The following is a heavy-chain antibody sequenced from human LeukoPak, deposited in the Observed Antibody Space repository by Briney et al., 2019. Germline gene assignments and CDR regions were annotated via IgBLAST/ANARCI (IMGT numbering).Heavy chain of an antibody. V-gene: IGHV1-2*02. J-gene: IGHJ4*02. CDR2: INPKSGGT. Sequence: ASVTVSFTASGHTFTANFLHWVRQAPGQGHEWMGWINPKSGGTYYAQRFQGRVTITRDTSITTAYMEVTSLRSDDTAVYYCAREVGYNYDFWGQGTLVTVSS. D-gene: IGHD1-26*01. CDR3: AREVGYNYDF. CDR1: GHTFTANF.